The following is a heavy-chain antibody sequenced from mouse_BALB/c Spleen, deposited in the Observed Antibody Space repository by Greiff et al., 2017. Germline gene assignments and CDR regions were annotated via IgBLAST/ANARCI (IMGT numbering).Heavy chain of an antibody. D-gene: IGHD2-2*01. CDR3: ARSVYGYDTFAY. J-gene: IGHJ3*01. CDR1: GYAFTNYL. CDR2: INPGSGGT. V-gene: IGHV1-54*03. Sequence: QVQLQQSGAELVRPGTSVKVSCKASGYAFTNYLIEWVKQRPGQGLEWIGVINPGSGGTNYNEKFKGKATLTADKSSSTAYMQLSSLTSDDSAVYFWARSVYGYDTFAYWGQGTLVTVSA.